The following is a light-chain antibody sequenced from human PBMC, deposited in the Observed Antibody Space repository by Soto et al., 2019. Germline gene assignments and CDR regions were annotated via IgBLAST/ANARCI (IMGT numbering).Light chain of an antibody. J-gene: IGKJ2*01. Sequence: EILMTQTPLSLAVTPGQPASISCKSSQSLLHSDGSTYLYWFLHKPGQPPQLLIFEVSNRFSGVPDRFSGSGSGTDFTLSISRLEPEDSAVYYCQQHDSSPVTFGQGTKVDIK. CDR1: QSLLHSDGSTY. CDR3: QQHDSSPVT. V-gene: IGKV2D-29*01. CDR2: EVS.